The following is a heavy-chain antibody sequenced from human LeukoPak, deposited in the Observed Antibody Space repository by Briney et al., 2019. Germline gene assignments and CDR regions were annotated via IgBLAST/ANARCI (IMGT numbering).Heavy chain of an antibody. CDR3: AKDSEDDFGDYLDY. D-gene: IGHD4-17*01. Sequence: GGSLRLSCTTFGFTFGDYAMSWFRQAPGKGLEWVSAISGSGGRTYYADSVKGRFTISRDNSKNTLSLQMNSLRAEDTAVYYCAKDSEDDFGDYLDYWGQGTLVTVSS. CDR2: ISGSGGRT. J-gene: IGHJ4*02. V-gene: IGHV3-23*01. CDR1: GFTFGDYA.